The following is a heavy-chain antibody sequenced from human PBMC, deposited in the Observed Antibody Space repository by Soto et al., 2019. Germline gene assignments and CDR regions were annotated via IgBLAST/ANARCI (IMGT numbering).Heavy chain of an antibody. CDR2: IYYSGST. D-gene: IGHD2-2*01. J-gene: IGHJ6*03. CDR1: GGSISSGGYY. CDR3: ARGGVPAAMENYYYMDV. V-gene: IGHV4-31*03. Sequence: SETLSLTCTVSGGSISSGGYYWSWIRQHPGKGLEWIGYIYYSGSTYYNPSLKSRVTISVDTSKNQFSLKLSSVTAADTAVYYCARGGVPAAMENYYYMDVWGKGTTVTVSS.